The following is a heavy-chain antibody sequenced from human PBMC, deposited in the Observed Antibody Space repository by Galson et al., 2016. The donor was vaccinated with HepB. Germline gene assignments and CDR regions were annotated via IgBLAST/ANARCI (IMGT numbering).Heavy chain of an antibody. CDR1: GYSFAKYW. J-gene: IGHJ4*02. Sequence: QSGAAVKKPGESPKISCQGSGYSFAKYWIVWVCQMLGKGLEWMGIIYPRDSDTTYSSSFKGQVTIPADKSISIAYLQWSSLKAPDTSMYYCARQVGATHELWGQGALVTVSS. D-gene: IGHD1-26*01. V-gene: IGHV5-51*01. CDR2: IYPRDSDT. CDR3: ARQVGATHEL.